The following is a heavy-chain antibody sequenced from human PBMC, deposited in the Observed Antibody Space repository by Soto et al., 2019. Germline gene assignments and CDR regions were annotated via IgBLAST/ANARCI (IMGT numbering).Heavy chain of an antibody. CDR2: FEPEDGET. D-gene: IGHD5-12*01. J-gene: IGHJ4*02. Sequence: ASVKVSCKLSGYILTELSIHWVRQAPGKGLEWMGAFEPEDGETVYAQNLQGRVTMTADSSKDTVYMDLSSLISEDTAVYYCATASIVSGSYVFNFWGQGTLVTVAS. V-gene: IGHV1-24*01. CDR1: GYILTELS. CDR3: ATASIVSGSYVFNF.